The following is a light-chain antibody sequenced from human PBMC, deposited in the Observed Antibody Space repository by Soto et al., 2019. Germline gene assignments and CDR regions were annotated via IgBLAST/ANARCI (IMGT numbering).Light chain of an antibody. Sequence: QSVLTQPASVSGSPGQSITISCTGTSSDVGGYNYVSWYQQHPGKAPKLMIYEVSNRPSGVSNRFSGSKSGNTASLTISGLKAYDEADYYCRSYTSSITLVVFGGGTQLTVL. CDR1: SSDVGGYNY. CDR3: RSYTSSITLVV. V-gene: IGLV2-14*01. J-gene: IGLJ2*01. CDR2: EVS.